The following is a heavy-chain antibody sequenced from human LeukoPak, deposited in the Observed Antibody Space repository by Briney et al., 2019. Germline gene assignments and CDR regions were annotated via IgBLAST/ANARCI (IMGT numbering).Heavy chain of an antibody. CDR2: ISSSSSTI. Sequence: GRSLRLSCAASGFTFSSYSMNWVRQAPGKGLEWVSYISSSSSTIYYADSVKGRFTISRDSAKNSLYLQMNSLRAEDTAVYYCAKEIGSSRPNWFDPWGQGTLVTVSS. CDR3: AKEIGSSRPNWFDP. J-gene: IGHJ5*02. V-gene: IGHV3-48*04. D-gene: IGHD6-6*01. CDR1: GFTFSSYS.